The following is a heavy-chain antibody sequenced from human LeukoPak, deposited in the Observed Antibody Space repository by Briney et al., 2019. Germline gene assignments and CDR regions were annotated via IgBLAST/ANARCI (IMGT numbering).Heavy chain of an antibody. D-gene: IGHD6-19*01. J-gene: IGHJ4*02. Sequence: SETLSLTCTVSGGSISGYYWSWLRQPAGKGQEWIGRIYATGSTDYNPSLKSRVTMSVDGSKNQVSLRLNSVTAANTAVYYCARTGSGWDTAPRFDYWGQGTLVTVSS. V-gene: IGHV4-4*07. CDR2: IYATGST. CDR3: ARTGSGWDTAPRFDY. CDR1: GGSISGYY.